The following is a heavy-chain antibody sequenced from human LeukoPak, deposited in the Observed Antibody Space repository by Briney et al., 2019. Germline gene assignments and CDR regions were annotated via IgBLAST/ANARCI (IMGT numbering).Heavy chain of an antibody. Sequence: GASVKVSCKASGYTFINYGVSWVRQAPGQGLEWMGWISASNGNTNYAQKLQGRVTMTTDTSTSTAYMELRSLRSDDTAVYYCARDRAVVVIAAPAYWGQGTQVTVSS. CDR1: GYTFINYG. CDR2: ISASNGNT. J-gene: IGHJ4*02. V-gene: IGHV1-18*01. CDR3: ARDRAVVVIAAPAY. D-gene: IGHD2-15*01.